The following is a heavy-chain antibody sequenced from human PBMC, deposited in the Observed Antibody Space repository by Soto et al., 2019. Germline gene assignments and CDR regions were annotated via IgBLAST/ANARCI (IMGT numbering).Heavy chain of an antibody. CDR3: ARGFNWLDY. Sequence: EVQLVESGGDLIQPGGSLRLSCAAAGFTVSSNYMTWVRQAPGKGLEWVSVIYSGGSTYYADSVKGRFTISRDNSKNTLYLQMNRLRAEYTAVYYCARGFNWLDYWGQGTLVTVSS. CDR2: IYSGGST. V-gene: IGHV3-53*01. CDR1: GFTVSSNY. J-gene: IGHJ4*02. D-gene: IGHD1-20*01.